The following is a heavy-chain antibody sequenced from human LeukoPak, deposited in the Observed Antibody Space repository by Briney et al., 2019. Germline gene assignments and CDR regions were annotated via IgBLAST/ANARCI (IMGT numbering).Heavy chain of an antibody. CDR3: ASHTQRRNDLFVGDY. CDR2: IIPIFGTA. Sequence: SVKVSCKVSGGTFNNYANSWVRQAPGQGLEWMGGIIPIFGTAKYAQKFQGRVTITADESTSTAYMELSSLRSDDTAVYYCASHTQRRNDLFVGDYWGQGTLVTVSS. D-gene: IGHD2-8*01. J-gene: IGHJ4*02. CDR1: GGTFNNYA. V-gene: IGHV1-69*01.